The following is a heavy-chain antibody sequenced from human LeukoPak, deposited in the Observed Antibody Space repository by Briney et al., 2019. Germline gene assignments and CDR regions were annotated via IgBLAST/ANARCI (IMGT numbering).Heavy chain of an antibody. D-gene: IGHD4-17*01. CDR2: INPNSGDT. V-gene: IGHV1-2*06. Sequence: ASVKVSCKASGYTFTGYYLHWVRQAPGQGLEWMGRINPNSGDTNYAQKFQVRVTMTTDMSISTAYMEVRRLKSDDTAVYYCSRGPVTPIQNWFDPWGRGTLVTVSS. J-gene: IGHJ5*02. CDR1: GYTFTGYY. CDR3: SRGPVTPIQNWFDP.